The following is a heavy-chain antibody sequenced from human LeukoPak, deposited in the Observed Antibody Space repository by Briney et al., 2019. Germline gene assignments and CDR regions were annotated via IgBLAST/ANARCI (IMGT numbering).Heavy chain of an antibody. CDR2: IYYSGST. CDR3: AGRSLFDNCSSTSCYKGYFDY. CDR1: GGSISSYY. D-gene: IGHD2-2*02. Sequence: SETLSLTCTVSGGSISSYYWSWIRQPPGKGLEWIGYIYYSGSTNYNPSLKSRVTISVDTSKNQFSLKLSSVTAADTAVYYCAGRSLFDNCSSTSCYKGYFDYWGQGTLVTVSS. J-gene: IGHJ4*02. V-gene: IGHV4-59*01.